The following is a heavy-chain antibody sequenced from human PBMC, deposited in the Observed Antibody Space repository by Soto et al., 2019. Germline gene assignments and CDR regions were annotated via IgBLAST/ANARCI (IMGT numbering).Heavy chain of an antibody. CDR1: GFTFSSYG. CDR3: AKDAAYCCGDCLYYYYSGMDV. J-gene: IGHJ6*02. V-gene: IGHV3-30*18. D-gene: IGHD2-21*02. Sequence: QVQLVESGGGVVQPGRALRLSCAASGFTFSSYGMHWVRQAPGKGLEWVAVISYDGSNKYYADSVKGRITIYRDNSKHTLYLQMNSLRAEHTAVYYCAKDAAYCCGDCLYYYYSGMDVWGQGTTVTVSS. CDR2: ISYDGSNK.